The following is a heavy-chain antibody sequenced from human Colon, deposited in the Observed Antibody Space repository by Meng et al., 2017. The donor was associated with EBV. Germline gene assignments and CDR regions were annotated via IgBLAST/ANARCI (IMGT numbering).Heavy chain of an antibody. CDR1: GGSISSSYW. Sequence: QLQESGPGLVKPSGPLSLTCVVSGGSISSSYWWTWVRQSPGKGLEWIEEMYHSGTTNYNPSLKSRVTISMGKSNNQLSLKLNSVTAADTAVYYCATQESRDGHNPYWGQGTLVTVSS. V-gene: IGHV4-4*02. CDR3: ATQESRDGHNPY. CDR2: MYHSGTT. D-gene: IGHD5-24*01. J-gene: IGHJ4*02.